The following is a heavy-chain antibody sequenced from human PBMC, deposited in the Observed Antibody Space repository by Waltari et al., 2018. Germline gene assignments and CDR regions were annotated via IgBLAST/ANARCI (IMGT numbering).Heavy chain of an antibody. CDR1: GFTFSSFG. Sequence: QVQLVESGGGVVQPGGSLRLSCAASGFTFSSFGMHWVRQAPGKGLELVAFIRYDGSNKYYADSVKGRFTISRDNSKNTLYLQMNSLRAEDTAVYYCAKWDVGSNYYDSSGFDYWGQGTLVTVSS. CDR2: IRYDGSNK. CDR3: AKWDVGSNYYDSSGFDY. J-gene: IGHJ4*02. V-gene: IGHV3-30*02. D-gene: IGHD3-22*01.